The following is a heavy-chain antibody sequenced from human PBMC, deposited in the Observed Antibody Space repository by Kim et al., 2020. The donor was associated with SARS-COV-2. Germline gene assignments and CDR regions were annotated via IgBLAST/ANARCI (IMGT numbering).Heavy chain of an antibody. CDR3: ARPSSSHFDF. D-gene: IGHD3-10*01. J-gene: IGHJ4*02. V-gene: IGHV3-33*01. Sequence: DASVQGRFTIHRDYADNTLYLQMDSLSAGDTAVYYCARPSSSHFDFWGQGTLVTVSS.